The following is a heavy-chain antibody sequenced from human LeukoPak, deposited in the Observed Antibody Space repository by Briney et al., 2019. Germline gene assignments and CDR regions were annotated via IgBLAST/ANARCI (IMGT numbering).Heavy chain of an antibody. CDR3: ARHLGSSIEY. CDR1: GGSFSGYY. CDR2: VYNRGDS. J-gene: IGHJ4*02. Sequence: SETLSLTCAVYGGSFSGYYWSWIRQPPGRGLEWIASVYNRGDSYYNPSLESRVTISVDTSKSQFSLTLRSVTAADTAVYYCARHLGSSIEYWGQGTLVTVSS. V-gene: IGHV4-34*01. D-gene: IGHD3-10*01.